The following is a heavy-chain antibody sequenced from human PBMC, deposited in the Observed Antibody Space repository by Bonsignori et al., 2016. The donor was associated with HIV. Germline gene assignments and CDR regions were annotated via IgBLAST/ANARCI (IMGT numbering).Heavy chain of an antibody. CDR3: SGSLSGGWYMEYYFKD. Sequence: GESLKISCTTSGISFEDYTMTWVRQAPGRGLEWVGFIRSRAYGETTNYAASVKGRFTISRDDSKRIAYLQMNSLKIEDTAVYYCSGSLSGGWYMEYYFKDWGQGTLVTVSS. V-gene: IGHV3-49*02. CDR2: IRSRAYGETT. J-gene: IGHJ4*02. D-gene: IGHD6-19*01. CDR1: GISFEDYT.